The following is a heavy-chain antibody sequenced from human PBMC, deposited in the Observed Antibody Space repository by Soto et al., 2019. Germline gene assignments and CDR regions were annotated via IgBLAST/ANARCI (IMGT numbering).Heavy chain of an antibody. CDR1: GYAFINYF. CDR2: VNPSSGST. Sequence: QVQLVQSGAEVKKPGASVKVSCKASGYAFINYFLHWVRQAPGQGLDWVGIVNPSSGSTSYAQKFQDRVTMTRDTSTTTVYMELSSLRSEDTAVYYCARSHCSGGYCYLGAFDVWGQGTMITVSS. D-gene: IGHD2-15*01. V-gene: IGHV1-46*01. J-gene: IGHJ3*01. CDR3: ARSHCSGGYCYLGAFDV.